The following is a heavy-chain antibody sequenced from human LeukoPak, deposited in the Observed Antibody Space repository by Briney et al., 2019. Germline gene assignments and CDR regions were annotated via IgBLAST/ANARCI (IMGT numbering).Heavy chain of an antibody. CDR2: IYYSGST. Sequence: PSETLSLTCTVSGGSISSYYWSWIRQPPGKGLEWIGYIYYSGSTNYNPSLKSRATISVDTSKNQFSLKLSSVTAADTAVYYCAREGLGTIDYWGQGTLVTVSS. D-gene: IGHD6-19*01. J-gene: IGHJ4*02. CDR3: AREGLGTIDY. V-gene: IGHV4-59*01. CDR1: GGSISSYY.